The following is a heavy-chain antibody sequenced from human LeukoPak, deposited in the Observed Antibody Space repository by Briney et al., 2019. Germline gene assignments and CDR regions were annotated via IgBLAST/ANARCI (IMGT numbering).Heavy chain of an antibody. CDR1: GGTFSSYA. J-gene: IGHJ4*02. Sequence: SVKVSCKASGGTFSSYAISWVRQAPGQGLEWMGGIIPIFGTANYAQKFQGRVTITADESTSTAYMELSSLRSEDTAVYYCAYRADLPCSSTSCYMASFDYWGQGTLVTVSS. V-gene: IGHV1-69*13. CDR3: AYRADLPCSSTSCYMASFDY. CDR2: IIPIFGTA. D-gene: IGHD2-2*02.